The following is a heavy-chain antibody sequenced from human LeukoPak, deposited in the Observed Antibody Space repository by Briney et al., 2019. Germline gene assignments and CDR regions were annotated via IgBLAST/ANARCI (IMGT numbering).Heavy chain of an antibody. CDR1: GFTFGSYA. CDR2: ISSNGGST. V-gene: IGHV3-64*01. J-gene: IGHJ4*02. Sequence: GGSLRLSCAASGFTFGSYAMHWVRQAPGKGLEYVSGISSNGGSTFYANSVKGRFTISRDNSKNTLYLQMGSLRAEDMALYYCTRGGWELPDHFDYWGQGTLVTVSS. CDR3: TRGGWELPDHFDY. D-gene: IGHD1-26*01.